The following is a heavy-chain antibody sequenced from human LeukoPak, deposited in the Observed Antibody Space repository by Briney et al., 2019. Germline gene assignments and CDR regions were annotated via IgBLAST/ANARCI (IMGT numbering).Heavy chain of an antibody. CDR3: ASMTLLYYFDY. J-gene: IGHJ4*02. CDR2: IYYSGST. V-gene: IGHV4-30-4*01. CDR1: GASISSGGHY. Sequence: SETLSLTCTVSGASISSGGHYWSWIRQPPGKGLEWIGYIYYSGSTYYNPSLKSRVTISVDTSKNQFSLKLSSVTAADTAVYYCASMTLLYYFDYWGQGTLVTVSS. D-gene: IGHD2-21*01.